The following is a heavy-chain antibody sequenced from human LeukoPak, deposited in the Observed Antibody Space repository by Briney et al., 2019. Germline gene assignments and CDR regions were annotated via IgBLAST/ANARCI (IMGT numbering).Heavy chain of an antibody. J-gene: IGHJ4*02. V-gene: IGHV4-59*01. D-gene: IGHD1-26*01. Sequence: KPSETLSLTCTVSGGSISSYYWSWIRQPPGKGLEWIGYIYYSGSTNYNPSLKSRVTISVDTSKNQFSLKLSSVTAADTAEYYCARTNTEGGVDYWGQGTLVTVSS. CDR1: GGSISSYY. CDR3: ARTNTEGGVDY. CDR2: IYYSGST.